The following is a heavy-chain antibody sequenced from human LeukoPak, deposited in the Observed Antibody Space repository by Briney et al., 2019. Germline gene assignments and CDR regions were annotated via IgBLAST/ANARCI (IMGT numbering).Heavy chain of an antibody. CDR2: ISYDGSNE. V-gene: IGHV3-30*18. J-gene: IGHJ4*02. Sequence: GGSLRLSCAASGFTFSTYGMHWVRHAPGKGLEWVALISYDGSNEYYADSVKGRFTISRDNSKNMVYLQMNSLRAEDTAVYYCTKEQDTGSVDYWGQGTLVTVSS. D-gene: IGHD1-26*01. CDR1: GFTFSTYG. CDR3: TKEQDTGSVDY.